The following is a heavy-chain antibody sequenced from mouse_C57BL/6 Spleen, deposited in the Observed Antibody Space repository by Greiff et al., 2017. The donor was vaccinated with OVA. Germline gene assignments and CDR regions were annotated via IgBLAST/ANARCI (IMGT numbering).Heavy chain of an antibody. J-gene: IGHJ4*01. CDR1: GYTFTSYT. Sequence: VQVVESGAELARPGASVKMSCKASGYTFTSYTMHWVKQRPGQGLEWIGYINPSSGYTKYNQKFKDKATLTADKSSSTAYMQLSSLTSEDSAVYYCARSAYDGYYEYYAMDYWGQGTSVTVSS. V-gene: IGHV1-4*01. CDR2: INPSSGYT. CDR3: ARSAYDGYYEYYAMDY. D-gene: IGHD2-3*01.